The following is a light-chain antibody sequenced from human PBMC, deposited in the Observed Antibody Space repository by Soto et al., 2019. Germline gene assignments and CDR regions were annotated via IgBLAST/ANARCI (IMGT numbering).Light chain of an antibody. J-gene: IGKJ1*01. CDR1: QSISSS. V-gene: IGKV3-20*01. CDR3: QQYGSSPRT. Sequence: EIVMTKSPVTLSVSPGGRATLFCRASQSISSSLAWYQQKPGQAPRLLIYGASSRATGIPDRFSGSGSGTDFTLTISSLEPEDFAVYYCQQYGSSPRTFGQGTKVDIK. CDR2: GAS.